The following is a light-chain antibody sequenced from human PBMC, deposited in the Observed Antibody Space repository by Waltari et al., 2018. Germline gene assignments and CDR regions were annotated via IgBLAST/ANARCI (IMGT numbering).Light chain of an antibody. CDR2: EVS. CDR1: DSDVGAYHF. V-gene: IGLV2-14*01. CDR3: SSYTTSSAPGV. J-gene: IGLJ1*01. Sequence: QSALTQPASVSGSPGQSITISCSGTDSDVGAYHFVSWYQQHPGKAPPLIIYEVSNRPSGISNRFSASKSGNTASLTISGLQAEDEADYYCSSYTTSSAPGVFGTGTRVTVL.